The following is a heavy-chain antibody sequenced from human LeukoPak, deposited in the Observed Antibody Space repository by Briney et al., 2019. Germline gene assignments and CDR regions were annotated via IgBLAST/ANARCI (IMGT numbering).Heavy chain of an antibody. D-gene: IGHD3-10*01. CDR3: ARGQNYYGSGSYYINWFAFDP. V-gene: IGHV4-61*02. CDR2: IYTSGST. Sequence: SQTLSLTCTVSGGSISSGSYYWSWIRQPAGKGLEWIGRIYTSGSTNYNPSLKSRVTISVDTSKNQFSLKLSSVTAADTAVYYCARGQNYYGSGSYYINWFAFDPWGQGTLVTVSS. J-gene: IGHJ5*02. CDR1: GGSISSGSYY.